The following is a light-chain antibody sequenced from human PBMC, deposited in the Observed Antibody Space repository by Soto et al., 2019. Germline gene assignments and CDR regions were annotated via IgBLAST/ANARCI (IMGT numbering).Light chain of an antibody. Sequence: DIQMTQSPSTLSASVGDSVTITCRASQGISPWLAWYQQKPGKAPTLLIYKASSLEGGVPSRFSGSGSGTDFNITISSLQPDDFATYYCQQYNTYPLTFGGGTTVEIK. J-gene: IGKJ4*01. CDR1: QGISPW. CDR2: KAS. CDR3: QQYNTYPLT. V-gene: IGKV1-5*03.